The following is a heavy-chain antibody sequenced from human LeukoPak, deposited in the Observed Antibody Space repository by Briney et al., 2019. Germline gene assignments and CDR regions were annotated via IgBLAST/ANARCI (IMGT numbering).Heavy chain of an antibody. Sequence: GGSLRLSCAASGFTFSNAWMSWVRQAPGKGLEWVGRIKSKTDGGTTDYAAPVKGRFTISRDDSKNTLYLQMNSLRAEDTAVYYCARAQLLARDYWGQGTLVTVSS. D-gene: IGHD2-2*01. CDR1: GFTFSNAW. CDR3: ARAQLLARDY. J-gene: IGHJ4*02. V-gene: IGHV3-15*01. CDR2: IKSKTDGGTT.